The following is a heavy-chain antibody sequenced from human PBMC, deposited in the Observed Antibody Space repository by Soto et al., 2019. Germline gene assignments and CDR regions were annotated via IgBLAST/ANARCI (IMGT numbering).Heavy chain of an antibody. J-gene: IGHJ6*02. CDR3: ARQGELAAAGTDYYYYGMDV. CDR2: IDPSDSYT. V-gene: IGHV5-10-1*01. Sequence: GESLKISCKGSGYSFTSYWISWVRQMPGKGLEWMGRIDPSDSYTNYSPSFQGHVTISADKSISTAYLQWSSLKASDTAMYYCARQGELAAAGTDYYYYGMDVWGQGTTVTSP. D-gene: IGHD6-13*01. CDR1: GYSFTSYW.